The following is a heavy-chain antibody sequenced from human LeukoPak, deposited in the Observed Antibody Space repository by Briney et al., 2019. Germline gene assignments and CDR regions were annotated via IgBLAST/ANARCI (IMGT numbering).Heavy chain of an antibody. CDR3: ARDMSNDWDYYYYYGMDV. Sequence: GGCLRLPCAASGFTHRSFTMHWVRQAPGKGREGVVIISRVGSTKYYADSVKGRFTISRDKSKHTMYLQMNSLRAEDTAVYHCARDMSNDWDYYYYYGMDVWGQGTTVTVSS. CDR2: ISRVGSTK. CDR1: GFTHRSFT. J-gene: IGHJ6*02. V-gene: IGHV3-30-3*01. D-gene: IGHD3-9*01.